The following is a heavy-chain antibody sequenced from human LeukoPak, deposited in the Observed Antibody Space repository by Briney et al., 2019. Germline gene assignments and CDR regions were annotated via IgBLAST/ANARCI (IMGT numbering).Heavy chain of an antibody. J-gene: IGHJ3*01. V-gene: IGHV1-69*05. D-gene: IGHD3-22*01. Sequence: SVKVSCKASGGTFSSYAISWVRQAPGQGLRGRGGIIPIFGTANYAQKFQGRVTITTDESTSTAYMELSSLRSEDTAVYYCARGGGDYYYDSSGYTWGQGTMVTVSS. CDR2: IIPIFGTA. CDR1: GGTFSSYA. CDR3: ARGGGDYYYDSSGYT.